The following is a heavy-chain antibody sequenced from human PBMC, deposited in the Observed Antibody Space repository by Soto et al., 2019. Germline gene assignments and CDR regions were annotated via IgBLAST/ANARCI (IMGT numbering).Heavy chain of an antibody. Sequence: QVQLVESGGGVVQPGRSLRLSCAASGFTFSSYGMHWVRQAPGKGLEWVAVISYDGSNKYYADSVKGRFTISRGNSRNTLYLQMNSLRAEDTAVYYCAKDRGVVVTAVRYFQHWGQGTLVTVSS. CDR1: GFTFSSYG. J-gene: IGHJ1*01. CDR2: ISYDGSNK. CDR3: AKDRGVVVTAVRYFQH. D-gene: IGHD2-21*02. V-gene: IGHV3-30*18.